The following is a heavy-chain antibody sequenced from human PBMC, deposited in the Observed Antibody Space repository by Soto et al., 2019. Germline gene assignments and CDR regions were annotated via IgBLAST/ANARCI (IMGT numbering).Heavy chain of an antibody. V-gene: IGHV1-69*01. Sequence: QVQLVQSGAEVKKPGSSVKVSCKASGGTFSSYAISWVRQAPGQGLEWMGGIIPIFGTANYAQKFQGRVTSTADESTSTAYMELSSLRSEDTAVYYCARDKVGYYDSSGYYRVSVPPDYYYGMDVWGQGTTVPVSS. CDR2: IIPIFGTA. D-gene: IGHD3-22*01. CDR3: ARDKVGYYDSSGYYRVSVPPDYYYGMDV. CDR1: GGTFSSYA. J-gene: IGHJ6*02.